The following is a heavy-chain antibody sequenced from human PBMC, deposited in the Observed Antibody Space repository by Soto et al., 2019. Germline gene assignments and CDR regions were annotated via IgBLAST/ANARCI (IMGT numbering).Heavy chain of an antibody. CDR2: IIPILGIA. J-gene: IGHJ3*02. CDR1: GGTFSSYT. D-gene: IGHD6-19*01. V-gene: IGHV1-69*02. Sequence: QVQLVQSGAEVNKPGSSVKVSCKASGGTFSSYTISWVRQAPGQGLEWMGRIIPILGIAKYAKKFQGRVTFTAAQSTSTAYMELSSLSSEDTAVNYCASLPVADVALDIWGQGTMVTASS. CDR3: ASLPVADVALDI.